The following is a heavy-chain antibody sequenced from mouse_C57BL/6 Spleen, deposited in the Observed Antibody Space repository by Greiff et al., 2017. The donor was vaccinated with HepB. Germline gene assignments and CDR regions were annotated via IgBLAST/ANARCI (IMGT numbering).Heavy chain of an antibody. CDR3: ARNPYYYGSSLYYFDY. CDR1: GYSFTDYN. CDR2: INPNNGTT. Sequence: VHVKQSGPELVKPGASVKISCTASGYSFTDYNMNWVKQSNGKSLEWIGVINPNNGTTSYNQNFKGKATLTVDRSSSTADMQLNSLTSEESAVYNCARNPYYYGSSLYYFDYWGQGTTLTVSS. J-gene: IGHJ2*01. D-gene: IGHD1-1*01. V-gene: IGHV1-39*01.